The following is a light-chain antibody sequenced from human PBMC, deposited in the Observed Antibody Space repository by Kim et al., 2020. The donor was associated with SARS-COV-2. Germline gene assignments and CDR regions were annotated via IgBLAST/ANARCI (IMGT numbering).Light chain of an antibody. Sequence: AIQMTQSPSSLSTSVGDTVTITCRASQGIRNDLGWYQQKPGKAPKLLIYSASSLQSGVPSMFSGSGSGTDFTLTISSLQPEDFATYYCLQDYNYPYTFGQGTKLEI. CDR3: LQDYNYPYT. J-gene: IGKJ2*01. V-gene: IGKV1-6*01. CDR1: QGIRND. CDR2: SAS.